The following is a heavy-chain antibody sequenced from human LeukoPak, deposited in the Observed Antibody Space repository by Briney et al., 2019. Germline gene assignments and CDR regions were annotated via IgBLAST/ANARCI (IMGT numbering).Heavy chain of an antibody. V-gene: IGHV4-39*07. CDR1: GGSISSSNCY. Sequence: PSETPSLTCTVSGGSISSSNCYWGWIRQPPGKGLEWIGSIYYSGSTYYNPSLKSRVTISVDTSKNQFSLKLNSVTAADTAVYYCARRTGDRKIDYWGQGTLVTVSS. D-gene: IGHD7-27*01. CDR2: IYYSGST. J-gene: IGHJ4*02. CDR3: ARRTGDRKIDY.